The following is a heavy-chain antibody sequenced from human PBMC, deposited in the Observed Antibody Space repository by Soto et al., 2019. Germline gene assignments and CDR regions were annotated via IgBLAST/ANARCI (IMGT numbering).Heavy chain of an antibody. V-gene: IGHV6-1*01. J-gene: IGHJ4*02. D-gene: IGHD6-13*01. Sequence: LRTLSLTCVLSGDSVSRNSAAWNWIRQSPSRGLEGLGRTYYRSKWYNDYAVSVKSRITINPDTSKNQFSLQLNSVTPEDTAVHYCAREWGIAAAPYYFDYWGQGTLVTDSS. CDR1: GDSVSRNSAA. CDR3: AREWGIAAAPYYFDY. CDR2: TYYRSKWYN.